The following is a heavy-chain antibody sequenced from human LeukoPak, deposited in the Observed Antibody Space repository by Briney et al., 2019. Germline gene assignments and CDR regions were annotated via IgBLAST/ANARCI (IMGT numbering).Heavy chain of an antibody. CDR3: ARDQYCSSTSCYGIDWFDP. CDR2: IIPIFGTA. J-gene: IGHJ5*02. D-gene: IGHD2-2*01. CDR1: GGTFSSYA. Sequence: SVTVSCKASGGTFSSYAISWVRQAPGQGLERMGGIIPIFGTANYAQKFQGRVTITADESTSTAYMELSSLRSEDTAVYYCARDQYCSSTSCYGIDWFDPWGQGTLVTVSS. V-gene: IGHV1-69*13.